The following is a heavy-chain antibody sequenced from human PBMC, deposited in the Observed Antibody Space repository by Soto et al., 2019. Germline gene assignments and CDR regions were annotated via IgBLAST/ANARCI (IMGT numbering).Heavy chain of an antibody. CDR3: ARDARRSDTSWFYVVY. CDR2: ISGSGETK. V-gene: IGHV3-11*01. D-gene: IGHD2-2*01. J-gene: IGHJ4*02. CDR1: GFTVSDYN. Sequence: QVQLVESGGGLVKPGGSLRLSCAASGFTVSDYNMGWIRQAPGKGLEWISYISGSGETKYYADSVKGRFTISRDNAKNSLLLQINSLRADDTAVYFCARDARRSDTSWFYVVYWGQGTQVTVSS.